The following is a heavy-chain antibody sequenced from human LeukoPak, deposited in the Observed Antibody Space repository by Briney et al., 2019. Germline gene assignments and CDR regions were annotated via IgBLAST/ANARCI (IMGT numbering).Heavy chain of an antibody. D-gene: IGHD4-23*01. J-gene: IGHJ4*02. CDR2: IYTSGST. CDR1: GGSITSGSYY. CDR3: AREPLYGGYPADY. Sequence: SETLSLTCTVSGGSITSGSYYWSWIRQPGGKGLEWIGRIYTSGSTNYNPSLKSRVTISVDTSKNQFSLKLSSVTAADTAVYYCAREPLYGGYPADYWGQGILVTVSS. V-gene: IGHV4-61*02.